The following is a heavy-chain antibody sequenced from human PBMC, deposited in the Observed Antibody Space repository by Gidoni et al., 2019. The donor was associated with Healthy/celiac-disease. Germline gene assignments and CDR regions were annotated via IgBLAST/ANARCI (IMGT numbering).Heavy chain of an antibody. CDR3: TRPITMVRGVIPASDY. CDR2: IRSKANSYAT. V-gene: IGHV3-73*02. D-gene: IGHD3-10*01. Sequence: EVQLVESGGGLVQPGGSLKLSCAASGFTFSGSAMHWVRQASGKGLEWVGRIRSKANSYATAYAASVKGRFTISRDDSKNTAYLQMNSLKTEDTAVYYCTRPITMVRGVIPASDYWGQGTLVTVSS. CDR1: GFTFSGSA. J-gene: IGHJ4*02.